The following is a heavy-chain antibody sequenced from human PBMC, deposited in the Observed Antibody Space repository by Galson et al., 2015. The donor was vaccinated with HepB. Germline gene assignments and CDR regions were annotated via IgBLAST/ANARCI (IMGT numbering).Heavy chain of an antibody. D-gene: IGHD2-2*01. J-gene: IGHJ6*02. V-gene: IGHV3-30*18. CDR1: GFTFSSYG. Sequence: SLRLSCAASGFTFSSYGMHWVRQAPGKGLEWVAVISYDGSNKYYADSVKGRFTISRDNSKNTLYLQMNSLRAEDTAVYYCAKERDVVPAANVYYYYGMDVWGQGTTVTVSS. CDR3: AKERDVVPAANVYYYYGMDV. CDR2: ISYDGSNK.